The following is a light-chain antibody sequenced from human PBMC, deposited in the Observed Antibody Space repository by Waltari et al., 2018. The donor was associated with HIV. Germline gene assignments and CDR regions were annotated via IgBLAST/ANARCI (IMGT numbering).Light chain of an antibody. CDR1: SSNIGAGYD. J-gene: IGLJ3*02. CDR3: QSYDSSLSGSWV. CDR2: GNS. Sequence: QSVLTQPPSVSGAPGQRVTISCTGSSSNIGAGYDVHWYQQLPGTAPKLLIYGNSNRPSGFPDLFSGSKSGTAASLAITGLQAEDESDYYCQSYDSSLSGSWVFGGGTKLTVL. V-gene: IGLV1-40*01.